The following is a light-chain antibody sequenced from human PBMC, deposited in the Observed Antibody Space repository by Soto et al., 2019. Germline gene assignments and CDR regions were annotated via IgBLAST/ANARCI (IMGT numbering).Light chain of an antibody. Sequence: QSALTQPASVSGSPGQSITISCTGTSSDVGGYNYVYWYQQHPGKAPKLMIYEVSNRPSGVSHRFSGSKSGNTASLTISGLQAEDEADYYCSSYTSSSPVVFGGGTKLTVL. J-gene: IGLJ2*01. V-gene: IGLV2-14*01. CDR3: SSYTSSSPVV. CDR2: EVS. CDR1: SSDVGGYNY.